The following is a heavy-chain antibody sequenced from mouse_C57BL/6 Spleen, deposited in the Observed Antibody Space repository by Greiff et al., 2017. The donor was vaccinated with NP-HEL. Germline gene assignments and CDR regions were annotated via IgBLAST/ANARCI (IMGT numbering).Heavy chain of an antibody. V-gene: IGHV1-72*01. Sequence: VQLQQPGAELVKPGASVKLSCKASGYTFTSYWMHWVKQRPGRGLEWIGRIDPNSGGTKYNEKFKSKATLTVDKPSSTAYMQLSSLTSEDSAVYYCARARSSIYDGYYYAMDYWGQGTSVTVSS. CDR1: GYTFTSYW. CDR3: ARARSSIYDGYYYAMDY. CDR2: IDPNSGGT. D-gene: IGHD2-3*01. J-gene: IGHJ4*01.